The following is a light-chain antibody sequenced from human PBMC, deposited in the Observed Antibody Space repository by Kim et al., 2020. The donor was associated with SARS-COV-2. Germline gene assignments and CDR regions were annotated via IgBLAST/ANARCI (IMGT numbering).Light chain of an antibody. J-gene: IGKJ2*01. V-gene: IGKV1-39*01. Sequence: DIQMTHSPSSLSASVGDRVTITCRASRSIGNHLNWYQQRPGKAPNLLIYAASNLQTGVSSRFSGSESGTDFTLSIRNLQPEDSATYYCQQSDIPPYTFGQGTKLEI. CDR1: RSIGNH. CDR2: AAS. CDR3: QQSDIPPYT.